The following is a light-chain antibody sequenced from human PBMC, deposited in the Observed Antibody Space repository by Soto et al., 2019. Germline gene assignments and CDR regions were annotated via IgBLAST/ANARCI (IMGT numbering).Light chain of an antibody. CDR1: SSNIGAAYD. J-gene: IGLJ1*01. CDR2: GNN. V-gene: IGLV1-40*01. Sequence: QSVRTQPPSVSGAPGQRITISCTGSSSNIGAAYDVHWYQQLPGTAPKLLIYGNNNRPSGVPDRFSGSKSGTSASLTISGLLPEDEADYYCCSYAGTFTWVFGTGTKVTVL. CDR3: CSYAGTFTWV.